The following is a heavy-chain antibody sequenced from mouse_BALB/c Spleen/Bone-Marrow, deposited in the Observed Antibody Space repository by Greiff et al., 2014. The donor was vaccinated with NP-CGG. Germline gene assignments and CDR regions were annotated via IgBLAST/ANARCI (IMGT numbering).Heavy chain of an antibody. V-gene: IGHV1-14*01. CDR3: ARSYGSPFDY. Sequence: EVKLMESGPELVKPGASVKMSCKASGYTFTSYIMHWVKQKPGQGLEWIGYINPYNDDTKYNEKFKGKATLTSEKSSSTAYMELSSLTSEDSAVYYCARSYGSPFDYWGQGTTLTVSS. CDR2: INPYNDDT. CDR1: GYTFTSYI. J-gene: IGHJ2*01. D-gene: IGHD1-1*01.